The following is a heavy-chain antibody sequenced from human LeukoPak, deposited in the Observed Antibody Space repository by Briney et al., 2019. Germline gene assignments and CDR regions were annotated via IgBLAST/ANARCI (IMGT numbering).Heavy chain of an antibody. D-gene: IGHD6-19*01. J-gene: IGHJ6*03. CDR3: ARVKGSGWSYYMDV. CDR1: GGSISNYY. CDR2: IYYSGST. V-gene: IGHV4-59*01. Sequence: PSETLSLTCTVSGGSISNYYWSWIRQAPGKGLEWIGNIYYSGSTKYNPSLKSRVTISVDTSNNQLSLKLSSVTAADTAVYYCARVKGSGWSYYMDVWDNGTTVTVSS.